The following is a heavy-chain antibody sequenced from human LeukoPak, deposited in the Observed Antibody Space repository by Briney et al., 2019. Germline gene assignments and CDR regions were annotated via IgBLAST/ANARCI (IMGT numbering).Heavy chain of an antibody. CDR2: IFWDDHT. V-gene: IGHV2-5*02. D-gene: IGHD3-10*01. J-gene: IGHJ4*02. CDR1: GFSLSSRGVA. Sequence: SAPTLVEPTQTLTLTCTFSGFSLSSRGVAVGWIRQPPGRALEWLALIFWDDHTRYRPSLRSRVTITKGTSYNQVVLTMTNLDPVDTATYHCARYNYASYFDYWGQGTVVTV. CDR3: ARYNYASYFDY.